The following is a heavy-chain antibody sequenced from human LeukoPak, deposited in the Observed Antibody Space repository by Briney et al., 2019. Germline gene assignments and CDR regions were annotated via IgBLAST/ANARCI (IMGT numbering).Heavy chain of an antibody. Sequence: PGGSLRLSCAASGFTFSNYWMNWVRQAPGKGLEWVSSISSSGTYIHYADSVKGRFTISRDNVKNSLYLQMNSLRAEDTAVYYCAREGRPYYYMDVWGRGTTVTISS. J-gene: IGHJ6*03. V-gene: IGHV3-21*01. CDR2: ISSSGTYI. CDR1: GFTFSNYW. CDR3: AREGRPYYYMDV.